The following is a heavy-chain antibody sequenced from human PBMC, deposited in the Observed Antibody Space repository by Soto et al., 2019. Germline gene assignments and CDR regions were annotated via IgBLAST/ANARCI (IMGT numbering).Heavy chain of an antibody. Sequence: QVQLVESGGGVVQPGRSLRLSCAASGFTFSSYAMHWVRQAPGKGLEWVAVISYDGSNKYYADSVKGRFTISRDNSKNRLYLQMNSLRAEDTAVYYCARDLIAGYYYYGMDVWGQGTTVTVSS. V-gene: IGHV3-30-3*01. D-gene: IGHD2-21*01. J-gene: IGHJ6*02. CDR2: ISYDGSNK. CDR3: ARDLIAGYYYYGMDV. CDR1: GFTFSSYA.